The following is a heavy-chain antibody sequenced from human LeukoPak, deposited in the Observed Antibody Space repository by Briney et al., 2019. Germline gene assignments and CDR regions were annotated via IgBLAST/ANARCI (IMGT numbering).Heavy chain of an antibody. Sequence: ASVKVSCKASGYTFTSYGISWVRQAPGQGLEWMGWISAYNGNTNYAQKLQGRVTMTTDTSTSTAYMELRSLRFDDTAVYYGARATTLAAAAPRAFDIWGQGTMVTVSS. CDR3: ARATTLAAAAPRAFDI. CDR1: GYTFTSYG. V-gene: IGHV1-18*01. CDR2: ISAYNGNT. J-gene: IGHJ3*02. D-gene: IGHD6-13*01.